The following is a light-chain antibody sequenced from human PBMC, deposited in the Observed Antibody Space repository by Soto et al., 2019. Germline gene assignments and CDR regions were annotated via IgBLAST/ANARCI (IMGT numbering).Light chain of an antibody. J-gene: IGLJ2*01. Sequence: QSALTQPRSVSGSPGQSVTISCTGTSSDVGGYNYVSWYQQHPGKAPKLMIYDVSQRPSGVPDRFSGSKSGNTASLTISRLQDEDEADYYCCSYAGSHFLFGGGTKVTVL. CDR2: DVS. CDR3: CSYAGSHFL. CDR1: SSDVGGYNY. V-gene: IGLV2-11*01.